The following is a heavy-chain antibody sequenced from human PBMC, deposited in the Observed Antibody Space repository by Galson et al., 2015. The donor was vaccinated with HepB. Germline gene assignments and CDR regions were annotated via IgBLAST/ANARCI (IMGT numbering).Heavy chain of an antibody. V-gene: IGHV3-23*01. J-gene: IGHJ5*01. CDR2: ISGRLGNT. Sequence: SLRLSCAASGFTFSTYAMSWVRQAPGKGLEWVSAISGRLGNTYYADSVKGRFTISRDNSKNTLYLQMDSLRAEDTAVYYCAKSPRGGVPHLTWFDSWGQGTLVTVSS. CDR1: GFTFSTYA. D-gene: IGHD3-10*01. CDR3: AKSPRGGVPHLTWFDS.